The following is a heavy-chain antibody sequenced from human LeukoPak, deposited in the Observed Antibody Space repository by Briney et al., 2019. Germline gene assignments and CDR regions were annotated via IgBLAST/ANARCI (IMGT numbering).Heavy chain of an antibody. V-gene: IGHV1-8*01. J-gene: IGHJ4*02. Sequence: GASVKVSCKASGYTFTSYDINWVRQATGQGLEWMGWMNPNSGNTGYAQKFQGRVTMTRNTSISTAYMELSSLRSEDTAVYYCARGIIGGYSYGYPEGYWGQGTLVTVSS. D-gene: IGHD5-18*01. CDR3: ARGIIGGYSYGYPEGY. CDR1: GYTFTSYD. CDR2: MNPNSGNT.